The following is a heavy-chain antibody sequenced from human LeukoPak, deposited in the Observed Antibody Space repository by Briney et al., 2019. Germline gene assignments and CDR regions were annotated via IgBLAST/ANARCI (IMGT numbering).Heavy chain of an antibody. Sequence: SVKVSCKASGGTFSSYAINWVRQAPGQELEWMGRIIPILGIANYAQKFQGRVTITADKSTSTAYMELSSLRSEDTAVSYCASLTVTTPYYYYGMDVWGQVTTVTVSS. D-gene: IGHD4-17*01. CDR2: IIPILGIA. CDR3: ASLTVTTPYYYYGMDV. V-gene: IGHV1-69*04. CDR1: GGTFSSYA. J-gene: IGHJ6*02.